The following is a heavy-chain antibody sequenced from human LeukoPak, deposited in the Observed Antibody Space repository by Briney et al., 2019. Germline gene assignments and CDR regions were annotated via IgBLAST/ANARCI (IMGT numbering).Heavy chain of an antibody. J-gene: IGHJ4*02. D-gene: IGHD3-10*01. CDR1: GYTFTGYY. CDR2: INPNSGGT. Sequence: ASVKASCKASGYTFTGYYMHWVRQAPGQGLEWMGWINPNSGGTNYAQKFQGRVTMTRDTSISTAYMELSRLRSDDTAVYYCARGPYYYGSGSYYLGPNFDYWGQGTLVTVSS. V-gene: IGHV1-2*02. CDR3: ARGPYYYGSGSYYLGPNFDY.